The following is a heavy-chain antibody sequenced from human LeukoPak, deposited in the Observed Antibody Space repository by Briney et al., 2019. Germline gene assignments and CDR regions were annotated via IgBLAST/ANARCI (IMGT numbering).Heavy chain of an antibody. CDR1: GYSISSGYY. Sequence: PSETLSLTCAVSGYSISSGYYWGWLRPPPGKGLEWTGRNYHSGSTYYNPSLKSRVTISVDTSKNQFSLKLSSVTAADTAVYYCARHRRAADWNPVTTAFDYWGQGTLVTVSS. D-gene: IGHD1-1*01. CDR3: ARHRRAADWNPVTTAFDY. V-gene: IGHV4-38-2*01. J-gene: IGHJ4*02. CDR2: NYHSGST.